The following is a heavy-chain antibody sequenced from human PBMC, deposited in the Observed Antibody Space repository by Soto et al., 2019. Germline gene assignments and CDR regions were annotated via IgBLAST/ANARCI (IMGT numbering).Heavy chain of an antibody. CDR3: AIHAPFYDILTPNWFDP. D-gene: IGHD3-9*01. V-gene: IGHV4-59*08. CDR1: GGSISSYY. Sequence: SETLSLTCTVSGGSISSYYWSWIRQPPGKGLEWIGYIYYSGSTNYNPSLKSRVTISVDTSKNQFSLKLSSVTAADTAVYYCAIHAPFYDILTPNWFDPWGQVTLVSVS. CDR2: IYYSGST. J-gene: IGHJ5*02.